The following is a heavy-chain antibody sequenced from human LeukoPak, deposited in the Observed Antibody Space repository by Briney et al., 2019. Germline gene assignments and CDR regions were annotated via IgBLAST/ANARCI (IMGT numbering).Heavy chain of an antibody. CDR2: IYTSGST. CDR1: GGSISSYY. D-gene: IGHD2-15*01. CDR3: AREGLEVVVVAAFFDI. V-gene: IGHV4-4*07. J-gene: IGHJ3*02. Sequence: PSGTLSLSCTVSGGSISSYYWSWIRQPAGKGLEWIGCIYTSGSTNYNPSLKSRVTMSVDTSKYQFSLKLSSVTAADTAVYYCAREGLEVVVVAAFFDIWGQGTMVTVSS.